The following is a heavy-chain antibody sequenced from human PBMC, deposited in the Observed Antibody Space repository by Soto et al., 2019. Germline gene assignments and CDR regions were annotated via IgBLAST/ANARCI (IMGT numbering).Heavy chain of an antibody. V-gene: IGHV5-51*01. CDR2: IYPGDSDT. CDR3: ARHPGYQEWNNWFDP. D-gene: IGHD3-3*01. Sequence: GESLKISCKGSGYSFTSYWIGWVRQMPGKGLEWMGIIYPGDSDTRYSPSFQGQVTISADKSISTAYLQWSSLKASDTAMYYCARHPGYQEWNNWFDPWGQGTLVTVSS. CDR1: GYSFTSYW. J-gene: IGHJ5*02.